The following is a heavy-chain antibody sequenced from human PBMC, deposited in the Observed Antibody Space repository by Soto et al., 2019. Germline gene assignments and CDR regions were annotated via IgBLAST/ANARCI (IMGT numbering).Heavy chain of an antibody. D-gene: IGHD6-6*01. CDR2: IIPIFGTA. V-gene: IGHV1-69*13. Sequence: ASVKVSCKASGGTFSSYAISWVRQAPGQGLEWMGGIIPIFGTAHYAQKFQGRVTITSDESTSTAYMELSSLRYEDTAVDYCARGNIAYSSSSAYFDYWGQGTLVNVSS. J-gene: IGHJ4*02. CDR3: ARGNIAYSSSSAYFDY. CDR1: GGTFSSYA.